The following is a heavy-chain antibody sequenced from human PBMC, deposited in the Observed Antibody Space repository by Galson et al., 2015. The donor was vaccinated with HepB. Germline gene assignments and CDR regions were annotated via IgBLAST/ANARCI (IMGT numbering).Heavy chain of an antibody. V-gene: IGHV2-5*02. CDR3: AHTRYHCSGGSCYPPTIYFDY. J-gene: IGHJ4*02. Sequence: PALVKPTQTLTLTCTFSGFSLSTSGVGVGWIRQPPGKALEWLALIYWDDDKRYSPSLKSRLTITKDTSKNQVVLTMTNMDPVDTATYYCAHTRYHCSGGSCYPPTIYFDYWGQGTLVTVSS. CDR1: GFSLSTSGVG. CDR2: IYWDDDK. D-gene: IGHD2-15*01.